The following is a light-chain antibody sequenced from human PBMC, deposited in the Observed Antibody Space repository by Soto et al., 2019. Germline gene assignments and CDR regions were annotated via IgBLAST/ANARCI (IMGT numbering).Light chain of an antibody. CDR3: QQSYRPPWT. CDR1: QPISNY. Sequence: DIQMTQSPSSLSASVRDRVTITCRASQPISNYVVWYQQKPGNASRVLIYAASSLQSVVPSRFSGSGSGTEFTLTITNLHPEDSATYYCQQSYRPPWTFGHGTKVDIK. V-gene: IGKV1-39*01. J-gene: IGKJ1*01. CDR2: AAS.